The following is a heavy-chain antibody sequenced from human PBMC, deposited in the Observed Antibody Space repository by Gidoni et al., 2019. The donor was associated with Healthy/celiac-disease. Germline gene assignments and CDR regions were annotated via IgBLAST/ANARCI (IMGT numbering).Heavy chain of an antibody. CDR2: IIPILGIT. V-gene: IGHV1-69*02. CDR1: GGTFSSYT. D-gene: IGHD4-17*01. CDR3: ARGLYGDYRGDYYYYMDV. Sequence: QVQLVQSGAEVKKPGSSVKVSCKASGGTFSSYTISWVRQAPGQGLEWMGRIIPILGITNYAQKFQGRVTITADKSTSTAYMELSSLRSEDTAVYYCARGLYGDYRGDYYYYMDVWGKGTTVTVSS. J-gene: IGHJ6*03.